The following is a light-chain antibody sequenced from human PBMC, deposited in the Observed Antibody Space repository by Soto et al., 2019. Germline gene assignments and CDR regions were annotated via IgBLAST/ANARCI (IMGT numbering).Light chain of an antibody. Sequence: DIQMTQSPSSLYASFGDRVTLTCRASQSIDTYLNWYQQKPGTAPKLLMYAASTLHSGVPSRFSGSGSGTDFTLTISSLQREDFATYFCQQSHSTPYTFGQGTNLEI. V-gene: IGKV1-39*01. CDR2: AAS. CDR3: QQSHSTPYT. CDR1: QSIDTY. J-gene: IGKJ2*01.